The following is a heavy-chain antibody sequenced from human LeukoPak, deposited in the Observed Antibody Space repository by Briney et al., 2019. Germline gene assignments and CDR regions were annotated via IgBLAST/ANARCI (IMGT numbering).Heavy chain of an antibody. Sequence: GGSLRLSCAASGFTFSSYAMSWVRQAPGKGLEWVSAISGSGGSTYYADSVKGRFTISRDNSKNTRYLQMNSLRAEDTAVYYCANRDGYKFSAFDYWGQGTLVTVSS. CDR3: ANRDGYKFSAFDY. CDR2: ISGSGGST. D-gene: IGHD5-24*01. V-gene: IGHV3-23*01. J-gene: IGHJ4*02. CDR1: GFTFSSYA.